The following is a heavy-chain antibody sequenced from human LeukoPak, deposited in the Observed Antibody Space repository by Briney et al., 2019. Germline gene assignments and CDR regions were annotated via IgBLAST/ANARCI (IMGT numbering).Heavy chain of an antibody. CDR2: IIPIFGTA. CDR1: GGTFSSYA. V-gene: IGHV1-69*05. Sequence: ASVKVSCKASGGTFSSYAISWVRQAPGQGLEWMGGIIPIFGTANYAQKFQGRVTITTDESTSTAYMELSSLRSEDTAVYYCARNFDYGGNRNWFDPWGQGTLVTVSS. J-gene: IGHJ5*02. D-gene: IGHD4-23*01. CDR3: ARNFDYGGNRNWFDP.